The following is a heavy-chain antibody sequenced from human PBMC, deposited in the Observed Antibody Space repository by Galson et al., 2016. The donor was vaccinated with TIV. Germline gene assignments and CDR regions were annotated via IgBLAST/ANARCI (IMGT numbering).Heavy chain of an antibody. V-gene: IGHV4-34*01. D-gene: IGHD2-2*01. CDR3: ARGGPNIVIVPAAGCFDS. CDR2: VSRRGRT. Sequence: LSLTCALSGESLSGYHWTWIRQAPGKGLEWIGEVSRRGRTNYNPSLESRVTISLVTSKNEFALKLTSVTAADTAVYYCARGGPNIVIVPAAGCFDSWGQGALVTVSS. J-gene: IGHJ4*02. CDR1: GESLSGYH.